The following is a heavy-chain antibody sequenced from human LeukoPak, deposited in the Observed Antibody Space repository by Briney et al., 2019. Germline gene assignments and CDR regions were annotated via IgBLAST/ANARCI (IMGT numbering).Heavy chain of an antibody. J-gene: IGHJ4*02. Sequence: ASVKVSRKASGYTFTSYYMHWVRQAPGQGLEWMGLINPSGGNTRYAQKFQGRVTMTRDTSTTTVYMELSSLRSEDTAVYYCARDAIAAAGSFDYWGQGTLVIVSS. D-gene: IGHD6-13*01. CDR1: GYTFTSYY. CDR2: INPSGGNT. V-gene: IGHV1-46*01. CDR3: ARDAIAAAGSFDY.